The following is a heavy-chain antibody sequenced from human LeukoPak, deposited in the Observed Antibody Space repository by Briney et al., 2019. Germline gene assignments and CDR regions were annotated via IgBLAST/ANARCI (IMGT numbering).Heavy chain of an antibody. J-gene: IGHJ4*02. CDR2: ISFDGNNK. D-gene: IGHD5-12*01. CDR3: ARDRGVATMDY. Sequence: PGGSLRLSCAASGFTFSSYAIHWVREGPGRGLEWVAVISFDGNNKYYAGSVKGRFTISRDNSKNTLSLQMNSLRPEDTAVYYCARDRGVATMDYWGQGTLVTVSS. CDR1: GFTFSSYA. V-gene: IGHV3-30*14.